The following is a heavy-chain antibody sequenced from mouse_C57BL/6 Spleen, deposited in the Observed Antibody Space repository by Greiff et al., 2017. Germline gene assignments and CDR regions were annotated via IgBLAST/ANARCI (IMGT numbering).Heavy chain of an antibody. Sequence: QVQLQQPGAELVRPGSSVKLSCKASGYTFTSYWMHWVKQRPIQGLEWIGNIDPSDSDTHYNQKFKDKDTLTVGKSSSTAYMQLSSLTSEDSAVYYCARRLTGTRGAMDYWGQGTSVTVSS. D-gene: IGHD4-1*01. CDR1: GYTFTSYW. V-gene: IGHV1-52*01. CDR3: ARRLTGTRGAMDY. J-gene: IGHJ4*01. CDR2: IDPSDSDT.